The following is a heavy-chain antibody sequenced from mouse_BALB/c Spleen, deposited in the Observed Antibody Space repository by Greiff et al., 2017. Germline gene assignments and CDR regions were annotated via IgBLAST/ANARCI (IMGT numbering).Heavy chain of an antibody. Sequence: EVKLVESGGGLVKPGGSLKLSCAASGFTFSDYYMYWVRQTPEKRLEWVATISDGGSYTYYPDSVKGRFTISRDNAKNNLYLQMSSLKSEDTAMYYCARAAWFAYWGQGTLVTVSA. CDR3: ARAAWFAY. CDR1: GFTFSDYY. V-gene: IGHV5-4*02. J-gene: IGHJ3*01. CDR2: ISDGGSYT.